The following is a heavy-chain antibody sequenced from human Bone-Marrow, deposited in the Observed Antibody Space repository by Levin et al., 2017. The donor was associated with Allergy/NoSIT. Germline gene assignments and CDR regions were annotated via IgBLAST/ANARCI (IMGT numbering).Heavy chain of an antibody. Sequence: HSGGSLRLSCTASGFTFGDYAMSWFRQAPGKGLEWVGFIRSKAYGGTTEYAASVKGRFIISRDDSKRIAYLQMNSLKTGDTAVYYCTRDDFRPGPYFDYWGQGTLVTVSS. D-gene: IGHD3/OR15-3a*01. J-gene: IGHJ4*02. CDR3: TRDDFRPGPYFDY. CDR1: GFTFGDYA. CDR2: IRSKAYGGTT. V-gene: IGHV3-49*03.